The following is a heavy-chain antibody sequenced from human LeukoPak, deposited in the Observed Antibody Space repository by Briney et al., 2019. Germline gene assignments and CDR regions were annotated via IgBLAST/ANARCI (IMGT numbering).Heavy chain of an antibody. CDR2: INSDGSST. D-gene: IGHD2-15*01. Sequence: GGSLRLSCAASGFTFSSYWMHWVRHAPGKGLVWVSRINSDGSSTSYADVVKGRFTMSRDNVKNTLYLQMNSPRVEDTAVYYCARDPRNVGLAPWGQGTLVTVSS. V-gene: IGHV3-74*01. CDR3: ARDPRNVGLAP. J-gene: IGHJ5*02. CDR1: GFTFSSYW.